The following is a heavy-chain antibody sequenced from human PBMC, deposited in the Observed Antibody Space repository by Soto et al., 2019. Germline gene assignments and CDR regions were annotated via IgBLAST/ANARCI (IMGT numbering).Heavy chain of an antibody. J-gene: IGHJ3*02. CDR1: GYTFTSYG. V-gene: IGHV1-18*01. CDR2: ISAYNGNT. Sequence: GASVKVSCKASGYTFTSYGISWVRQAPGQGLEWMGWISAYNGNTNYAQKLQGRVTMTTDTSTSTVYMELSSLRSEDTAVYYCARVRHYDILTGYQMNPTQHAFDIWGQGTMVTVSS. CDR3: ARVRHYDILTGYQMNPTQHAFDI. D-gene: IGHD3-9*01.